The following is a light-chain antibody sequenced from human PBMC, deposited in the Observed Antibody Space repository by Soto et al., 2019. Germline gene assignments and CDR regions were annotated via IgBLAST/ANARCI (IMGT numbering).Light chain of an antibody. CDR1: QTISSW. CDR3: QLYNSYSEA. CDR2: KAS. J-gene: IGKJ1*01. V-gene: IGKV1-5*03. Sequence: DIQMTQSPSTLSGSVGDRVTITCRASQTISSWLSWYQKKPGKAPKLLIYKASTLKRGVPSRFSGSRSGTQFTLTISSLQRDDFATYYCQLYNSYSEAFGQGTKVDI.